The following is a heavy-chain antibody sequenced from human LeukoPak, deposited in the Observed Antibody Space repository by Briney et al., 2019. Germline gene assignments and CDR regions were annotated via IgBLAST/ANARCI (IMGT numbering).Heavy chain of an antibody. Sequence: ASVKVSCKASGGTFSSYAISWVRQAPGQGLEWMGGIIPIFGTANYAQKFQGRVTITTDESTSTAYMELSSLRSEDTAVYYCARGNIALHPFFDYWGQGTLVTVSS. CDR2: IIPIFGTA. CDR1: GGTFSSYA. J-gene: IGHJ4*02. V-gene: IGHV1-69*05. CDR3: ARGNIALHPFFDY.